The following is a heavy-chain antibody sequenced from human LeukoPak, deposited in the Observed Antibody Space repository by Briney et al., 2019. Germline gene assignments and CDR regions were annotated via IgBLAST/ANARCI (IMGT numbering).Heavy chain of an antibody. V-gene: IGHV4-59*11. D-gene: IGHD3-10*01. J-gene: IGHJ4*02. Sequence: SETLSLTCSVSGGSINSHYWSWIRQPPGKRLEWIGYVFNTGNTNYNPSLASRVTMSVDTSRAQFFLRLSPVTAADTAIYYCASRPADTTWYGVFDYWSQGTLVTVSS. CDR3: ASRPADTTWYGVFDY. CDR1: GGSINSHY. CDR2: VFNTGNT.